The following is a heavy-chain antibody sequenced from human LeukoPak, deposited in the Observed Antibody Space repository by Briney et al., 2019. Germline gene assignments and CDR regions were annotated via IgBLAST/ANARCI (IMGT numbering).Heavy chain of an antibody. J-gene: IGHJ3*02. D-gene: IGHD2-21*02. Sequence: GGSLRLSCAASGFTFSSYAMSWVRQAPGKGLEWVSAISGSGGSTYYADSVKGRFTISRDNSKNTLYLQMNSLRAEDTAVYYCAKDDGAYCGGDRYSGAFDIWGQGTMVTVSS. CDR3: AKDDGAYCGGDRYSGAFDI. V-gene: IGHV3-23*01. CDR1: GFTFSSYA. CDR2: ISGSGGST.